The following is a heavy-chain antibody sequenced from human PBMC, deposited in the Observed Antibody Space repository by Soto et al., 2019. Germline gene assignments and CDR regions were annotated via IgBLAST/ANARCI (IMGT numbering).Heavy chain of an antibody. J-gene: IGHJ4*02. CDR3: AKEFMYYYGSGGSLFGY. D-gene: IGHD3-10*01. CDR1: GFTFSSYA. Sequence: EVQLLESGGGLVQPGGSLRLSCAASGFTFSSYAMSWVRQAPGKGLEWVSAISGSGGSTYYADSVKGRFTISRDNSKNTLYLQMNSPRAEDTAVYYCAKEFMYYYGSGGSLFGYWGQGTLVTVSS. CDR2: ISGSGGST. V-gene: IGHV3-23*01.